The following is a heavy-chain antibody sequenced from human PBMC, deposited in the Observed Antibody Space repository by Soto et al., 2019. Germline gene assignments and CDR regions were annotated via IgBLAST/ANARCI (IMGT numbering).Heavy chain of an antibody. CDR1: GFTFSSYT. CDR2: ISGSGGST. Sequence: GGSLRLSCAASGFTFSSYTMSWVRQAPGKGLEWVSAISGSGGSTYYADSVKGRFTISRDNSKNTLYLQMNSLRAEDTAVYYCANNGEQQLVFGYYYYYMDVWGKGTTVTVSS. J-gene: IGHJ6*03. V-gene: IGHV3-23*01. D-gene: IGHD6-13*01. CDR3: ANNGEQQLVFGYYYYYMDV.